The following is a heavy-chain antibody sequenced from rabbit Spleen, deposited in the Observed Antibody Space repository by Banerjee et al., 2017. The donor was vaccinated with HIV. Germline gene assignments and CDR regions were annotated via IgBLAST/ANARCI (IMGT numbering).Heavy chain of an antibody. CDR1: GVSFSGDSY. V-gene: IGHV1S45*01. Sequence: QEQLEESGGGLVKPEGSLTLTCIASGVSFSGDSYMCWVRQAPGKGLEWIACIDTGSSGFTYFASWAKGRFTISKTSSTTVTLQMTSLTAADTATYFCARDTSSSFSSYGMDLWGQGILVTVS. J-gene: IGHJ6*01. D-gene: IGHD1-1*01. CDR2: IDTGSSGFT. CDR3: ARDTSSSFSSYGMDL.